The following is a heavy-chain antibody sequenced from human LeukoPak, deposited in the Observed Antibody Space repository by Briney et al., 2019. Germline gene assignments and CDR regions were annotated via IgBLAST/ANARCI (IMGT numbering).Heavy chain of an antibody. CDR1: GFTFINAW. Sequence: XGSLRLSCAASGFTFINAWMSWVRQAXGKGLEWVGHIKSKTDGGTTDYAAPVKGRFTISRDDSKNTLYLQMNSLKIEDTAVYYCTTVRLYYYYGMDVWGQGTTVTVSS. J-gene: IGHJ6*02. CDR2: IKSKTDGGTT. CDR3: TTVRLYYYYGMDV. V-gene: IGHV3-15*01.